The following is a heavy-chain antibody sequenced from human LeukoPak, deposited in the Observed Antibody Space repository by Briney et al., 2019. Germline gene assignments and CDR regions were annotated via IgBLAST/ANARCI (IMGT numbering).Heavy chain of an antibody. CDR3: TRESISSGWSDR. CDR2: IYYSGST. D-gene: IGHD6-19*01. Sequence: PSETLSLTCTVSGGSISSSSYYWGWIRQPPGKGLEWIGSIYYSGSTYYNPSLKSRVTMSSDTSKNQFSLKLRSVTAADTAVYYCTRESISSGWSDRWGQGTLVTVSS. V-gene: IGHV4-39*07. J-gene: IGHJ5*02. CDR1: GGSISSSSYY.